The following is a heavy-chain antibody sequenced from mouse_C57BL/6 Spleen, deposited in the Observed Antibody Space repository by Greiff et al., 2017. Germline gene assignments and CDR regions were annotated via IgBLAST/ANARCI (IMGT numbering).Heavy chain of an antibody. V-gene: IGHV14-2*01. CDR3: ACSSSWYFDV. D-gene: IGHD1-3*01. CDR1: GFNIKDYY. J-gene: IGHJ1*03. CDR2: IDPEDGDT. Sequence: EVQRVESGAELVKPGVSVKLSCTASGFNIKDYYMHWVKQRTEQGLEWIGRIDPEDGDTKYAPKFQGKATITADTSSNTAYLQLSSLTSEDAAVYYCACSSSWYFDVWGTGTTVTVSS.